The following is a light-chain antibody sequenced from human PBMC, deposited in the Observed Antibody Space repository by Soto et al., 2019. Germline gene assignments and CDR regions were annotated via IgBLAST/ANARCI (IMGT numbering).Light chain of an antibody. J-gene: IGLJ1*01. CDR2: EVS. Sequence: SLLNKQPSVSGSPGKAVTISCTGTSSDVGSYNRVSWYQQPPGTAPKLMIYEVSNRPSGVPDRFSGSKSGNTASLTISGLQAEDEADYYCSSYTSSSTYVFGTGT. CDR1: SSDVGSYNR. V-gene: IGLV2-18*02. CDR3: SSYTSSSTYV.